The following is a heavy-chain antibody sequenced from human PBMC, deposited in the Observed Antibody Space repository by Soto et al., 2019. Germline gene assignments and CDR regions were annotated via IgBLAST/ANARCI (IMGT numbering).Heavy chain of an antibody. J-gene: IGHJ4*02. CDR1: GGTFSSYA. V-gene: IGHV1-69*06. CDR3: ARGGYCSSTSCYVEYYFDY. CDR2: IIPIFGTA. D-gene: IGHD2-2*03. Sequence: ASVKVSCKASGGTFSSYAISWVRQAPGQGLEWMGGIIPIFGTANYAQKFQGRVTITADKSTSTAYMELSSLRSEDTAVYYCARGGYCSSTSCYVEYYFDYWGRGTLVTVSS.